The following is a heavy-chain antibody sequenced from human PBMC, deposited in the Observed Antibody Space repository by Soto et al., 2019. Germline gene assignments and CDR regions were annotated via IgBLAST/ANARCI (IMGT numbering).Heavy chain of an antibody. V-gene: IGHV1-46*01. CDR1: GYTFTSYY. CDR3: ARVSKRLLWFGEYDY. Sequence: GASVKVSCKASGYTFTSYYMHWVRQAPGQGLEWMGIINPSGGSTSYAQKFQGRVTMTRDTSTSTVYTELSSLRSEDTAVYYCARVSKRLLWFGEYDYWGQGTLVTVSS. J-gene: IGHJ4*02. CDR2: INPSGGST. D-gene: IGHD3-10*01.